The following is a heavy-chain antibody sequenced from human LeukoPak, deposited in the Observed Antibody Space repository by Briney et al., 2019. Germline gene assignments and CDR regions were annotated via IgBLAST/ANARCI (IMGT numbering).Heavy chain of an antibody. J-gene: IGHJ4*02. CDR2: MNPNSGNT. Sequence: GASVKVSCKASGYTFTSYDINWVRQATGQGLEWMGWMNPNSGNTGYAQKFQGRVTITRNTSISTAYMELSSLRSEDMAVYYCARGRYSGSYSPIDYWGQGTLVTVSS. D-gene: IGHD1-26*01. CDR1: GYTFTSYD. V-gene: IGHV1-8*03. CDR3: ARGRYSGSYSPIDY.